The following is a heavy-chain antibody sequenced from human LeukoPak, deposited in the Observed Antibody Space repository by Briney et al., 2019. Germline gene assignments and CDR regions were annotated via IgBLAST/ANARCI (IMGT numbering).Heavy chain of an antibody. V-gene: IGHV1-2*05. CDR3: AREVGYSTSWYGRFDP. J-gene: IGHJ5*02. D-gene: IGHD6-13*01. Sequence: ASVKVSCKASGYTFTVHYIHWVRQAPGQGLEWLGRISPNSGVPNYAQKFQGRVTITRDTSVNTVYMELNGLKSDDTGAYYCAREVGYSTSWYGRFDPWGQGTVVTASS. CDR1: GYTFTVHY. CDR2: ISPNSGVP.